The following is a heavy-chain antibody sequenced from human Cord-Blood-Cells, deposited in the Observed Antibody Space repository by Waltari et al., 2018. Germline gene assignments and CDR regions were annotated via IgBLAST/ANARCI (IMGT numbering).Heavy chain of an antibody. J-gene: IGHJ3*02. CDR1: GYTFTGYY. V-gene: IGHV1-2*06. CDR3: ARALTVTTAFDI. Sequence: QVQLVQSGAEVKKHGASVKVSCKASGYTFTGYYMHWVRQDPGPGLEWMGRITPNSGGTNYAQKFQGRGTMTRDTSISTAYMELSRLRSDDTAVYYCARALTVTTAFDIWGQGTMVTVSS. CDR2: ITPNSGGT. D-gene: IGHD4-4*01.